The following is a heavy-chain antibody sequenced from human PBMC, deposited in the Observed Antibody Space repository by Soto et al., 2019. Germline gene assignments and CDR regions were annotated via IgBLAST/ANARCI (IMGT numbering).Heavy chain of an antibody. Sequence: SLTCAISGYSFSSNTASWNWIRQSPSRGLEWLGRTYFRSKWYNDYAVSVKSRIIINPDTSNNQFSLQLNSVTPEDTAVYFCAKGDNLGPKTGYAFDPWGQGIMVTVSS. D-gene: IGHD5-12*01. J-gene: IGHJ5*02. CDR2: TYFRSKWYN. CDR3: AKGDNLGPKTGYAFDP. V-gene: IGHV6-1*01. CDR1: GYSFSSNTAS.